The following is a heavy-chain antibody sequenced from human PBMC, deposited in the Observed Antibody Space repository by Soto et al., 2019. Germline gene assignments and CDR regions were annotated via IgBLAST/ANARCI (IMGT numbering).Heavy chain of an antibody. CDR3: ARDWVHERWFDP. V-gene: IGHV4-30-4*01. CDR1: GRSVNGGDYY. CDR2: IFYSGAT. D-gene: IGHD1-1*01. Sequence: SETLSLTFTVSGRSVNGGDYYGSCIRQSPWKGLEWIGSIFYSGATDYNPSLPVRVTISIATSKHQFSLRLTSVTATDTALYYCARDWVHERWFDPCGPGTLVTVS. J-gene: IGHJ5*02.